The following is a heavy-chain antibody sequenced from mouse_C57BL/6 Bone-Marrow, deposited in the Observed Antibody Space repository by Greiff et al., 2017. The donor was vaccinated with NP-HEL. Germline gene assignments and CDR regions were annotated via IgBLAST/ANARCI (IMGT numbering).Heavy chain of an antibody. Sequence: VQLQQSGPELVKPGASVKISCKASGYTFTDYYMNWVKQSHGKSLEWIGDINPNNGGTSYNQKFKGKATLTVDKSSSTAYMELRSLTSEDSAVYYCARDFITTVVDRAMDYWGQGTSVTVSS. V-gene: IGHV1-26*01. J-gene: IGHJ4*01. D-gene: IGHD1-1*01. CDR1: GYTFTDYY. CDR2: INPNNGGT. CDR3: ARDFITTVVDRAMDY.